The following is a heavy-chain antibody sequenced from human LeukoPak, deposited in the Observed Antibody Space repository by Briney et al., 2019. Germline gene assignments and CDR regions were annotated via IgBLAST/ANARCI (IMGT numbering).Heavy chain of an antibody. V-gene: IGHV3-23*01. CDR1: GFTFSSYG. CDR2: ISGSGGST. D-gene: IGHD2-2*01. CDR3: AKGRGSTSIYGY. J-gene: IGHJ4*02. Sequence: PGGSLRLSCAASGFTFSSYGMSWVRQAPGKGLEWVSFISGSGGSTYYADSVKGRFTMSRDTSKNTLYLEMNSLRDDDTAAYYCAKGRGSTSIYGYWGQGTLVTVSS.